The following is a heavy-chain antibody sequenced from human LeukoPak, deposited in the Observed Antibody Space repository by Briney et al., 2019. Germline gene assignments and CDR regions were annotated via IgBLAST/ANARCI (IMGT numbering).Heavy chain of an antibody. CDR2: IYYSGST. Sequence: SETLSLTCTVSGGSISSSSYYWGWIRQPPGKGLEWIGSIYYSGSTYYNPSLKSRVTISVDTSKNQFSLKLSSVTAADTAVYYCARHLNSSGWYRGHWFDPWGQGTLVTVSS. D-gene: IGHD6-19*01. CDR3: ARHLNSSGWYRGHWFDP. V-gene: IGHV4-39*01. J-gene: IGHJ5*02. CDR1: GGSISSSSYY.